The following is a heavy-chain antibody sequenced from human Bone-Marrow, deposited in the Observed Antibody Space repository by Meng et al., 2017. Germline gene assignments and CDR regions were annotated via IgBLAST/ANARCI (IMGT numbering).Heavy chain of an antibody. D-gene: IGHD5-18*01. J-gene: IGHJ4*02. V-gene: IGHV4-39*01. Sequence: QLQLQDAGPGLVKPSETLSLTCTVSGGSISSSNSYWGWIRQPPGKGLEWIGSFYSSGITYYNPSLKSRVTISVDTSKNQFSLKLSSVTAADTAAYYCARHKGNSYGYLYVDYWGQGTLVTVSS. CDR2: FYSSGIT. CDR1: GGSISSSNSY. CDR3: ARHKGNSYGYLYVDY.